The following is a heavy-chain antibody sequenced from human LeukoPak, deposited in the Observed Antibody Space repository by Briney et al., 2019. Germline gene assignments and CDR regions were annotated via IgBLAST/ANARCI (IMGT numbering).Heavy chain of an antibody. CDR2: ISAYNGNT. V-gene: IGHV1-18*01. J-gene: IGHJ1*01. CDR3: ARTYGDNAEYFQH. D-gene: IGHD4-17*01. Sequence: AASVKVSCKASGYTFTNYGISWVRQAPGQGLEWMGWISAYNGNTNYAQKLQGRVTMTTDTSTSTAYMELRSLRSDDTAVYYCARTYGDNAEYFQHWARAPWSPSPQ. CDR1: GYTFTNYG.